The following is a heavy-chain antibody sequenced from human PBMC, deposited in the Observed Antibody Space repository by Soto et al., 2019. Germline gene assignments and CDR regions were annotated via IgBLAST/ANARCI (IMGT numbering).Heavy chain of an antibody. J-gene: IGHJ6*02. CDR1: GYTFTSYG. CDR3: ARGVDCSGGSCFSFYYYYYGFDV. V-gene: IGHV1-18*04. D-gene: IGHD2-15*01. Sequence: QVQLVQSGTEVKKPGASVKVSCKASGYTFTSYGISWVRQAPGQGLERMGWISAYNDNTIYTQKLQGRVTMTTDTSTRTAYMELRSLRSDDTDVYYCARGVDCSGGSCFSFYYYYYGFDVWGQGTTLTVSS. CDR2: ISAYNDNT.